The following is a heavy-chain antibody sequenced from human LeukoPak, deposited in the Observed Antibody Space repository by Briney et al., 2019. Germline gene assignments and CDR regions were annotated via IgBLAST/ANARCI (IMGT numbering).Heavy chain of an antibody. D-gene: IGHD4-11*01. Sequence: GGSLRLSCAASGFTFSSYEMNWVRQAPGKGLEWVSYISSSGSTIYYADSVKGRFTISRDNTKNSLYLQMNSLRAEDTAVYYCARDPSHDYSNPDYFDYWGQGTLVTVSS. CDR1: GFTFSSYE. V-gene: IGHV3-48*03. CDR2: ISSSGSTI. CDR3: ARDPSHDYSNPDYFDY. J-gene: IGHJ4*02.